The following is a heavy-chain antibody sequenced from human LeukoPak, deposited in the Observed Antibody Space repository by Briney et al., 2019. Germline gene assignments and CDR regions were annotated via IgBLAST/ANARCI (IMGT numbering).Heavy chain of an antibody. D-gene: IGHD6-19*01. V-gene: IGHV1-2*02. J-gene: IGHJ6*03. CDR1: GYTFTGYY. CDR3: ASGSSGWYGEGNYYYYYMDV. CDR2: INPNSGGT. Sequence: ASVKVSCKASGYTFTGYYMHWVRQAPGQGLEGMGWINPNSGGTNYAQKFQGRVTITRDTSISTAYMELSRLRSDDTAVYYCASGSSGWYGEGNYYYYYMDVWGKGTTVTVSS.